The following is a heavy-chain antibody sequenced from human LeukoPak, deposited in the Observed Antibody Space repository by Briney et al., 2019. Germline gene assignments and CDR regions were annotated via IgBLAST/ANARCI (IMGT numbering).Heavy chain of an antibody. CDR1: RFTFSSYA. Sequence: PGGSLRLSCAASRFTFSSYAMSWVRQAPGKGLEWVSAISGSGGTTYYADSVKGRFTISRDNSKNSLYLQMNSLRAEDTAVYYCARDSPPTDYYGMDVWGQGTTVTVSS. CDR2: ISGSGGTT. V-gene: IGHV3-23*01. CDR3: ARDSPPTDYYGMDV. J-gene: IGHJ6*02.